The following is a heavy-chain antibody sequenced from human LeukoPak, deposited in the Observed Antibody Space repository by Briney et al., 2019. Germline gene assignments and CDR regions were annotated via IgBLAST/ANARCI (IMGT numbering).Heavy chain of an antibody. D-gene: IGHD6-6*01. CDR3: AREGQLDGYYYMDV. J-gene: IGHJ6*03. V-gene: IGHV1-69*05. CDR2: IIPIFGTA. Sequence: SVTVSCKASGGTFSSYAISWVRQAPGQGLGWVGGIIPIFGTANYAQKFQGRVTITTDESTSTAYMELSSLRSEDTAVYYCAREGQLDGYYYMDVWGKGTTVTVSS. CDR1: GGTFSSYA.